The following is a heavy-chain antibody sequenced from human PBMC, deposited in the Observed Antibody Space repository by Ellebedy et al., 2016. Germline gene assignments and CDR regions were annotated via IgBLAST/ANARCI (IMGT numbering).Heavy chain of an antibody. CDR3: AKVCGYCSSTSSMDV. CDR1: GFTFSSYA. J-gene: IGHJ6*02. D-gene: IGHD2-2*01. CDR2: ISGSGGST. V-gene: IGHV3-23*01. Sequence: GESLKISXAASGFTFSSYAMSWVRQAPGKGLEWVSAISGSGGSTYYADSVKGRFTISRDNSKNTLYLQMNSLRAEDTAVYYCAKVCGYCSSTSSMDVWGQGTTVTVSS.